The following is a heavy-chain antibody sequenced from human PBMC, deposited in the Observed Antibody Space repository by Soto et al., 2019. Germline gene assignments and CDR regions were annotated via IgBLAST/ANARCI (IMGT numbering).Heavy chain of an antibody. CDR2: ISYTGGNK. Sequence: LRLSCAASGFTFTSYAMSWVRQAPGKGLEWVSSISYTGGNKYSADSVKGRFTISRVNSKNTLYLQMNSLRAEDTAIYYCATDLQRGSDYWRQGILVTVSS. D-gene: IGHD5-18*01. CDR1: GFTFTSYA. J-gene: IGHJ4*02. CDR3: ATDLQRGSDY. V-gene: IGHV3-23*01.